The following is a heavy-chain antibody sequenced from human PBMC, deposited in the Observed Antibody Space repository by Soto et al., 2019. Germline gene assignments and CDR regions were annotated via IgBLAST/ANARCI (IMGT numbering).Heavy chain of an antibody. V-gene: IGHV1-69*02. CDR2: IIPILRMA. Sequence: QVQLVQSGAEVKMPGSSVKVSCTASGGTFTSYTFSWVRQVPGQGFEWMGRIIPILRMADFAQKFQGRVTINADACTCTVFLWLSSLRSEDTAVFCCATSYGSGSAHFDYWPQGTLVNVS. D-gene: IGHD3-10*01. CDR1: GGTFTSYT. CDR3: ATSYGSGSAHFDY. J-gene: IGHJ4*02.